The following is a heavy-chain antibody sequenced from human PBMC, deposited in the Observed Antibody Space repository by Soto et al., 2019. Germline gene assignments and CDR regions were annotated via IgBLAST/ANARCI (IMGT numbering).Heavy chain of an antibody. CDR1: GGSFSGYY. Sequence: SETLSLTCAVYGGSFSGYYWSWIRQPPGKGLEWIGEINHSGSTNYNPSLKSRVAISVDTSKNQFSLKLSSVTAADTAVYYCARAGYYYYGMDVWGHGTTVTVSS. V-gene: IGHV4-34*01. J-gene: IGHJ6*02. CDR2: INHSGST. CDR3: ARAGYYYYGMDV.